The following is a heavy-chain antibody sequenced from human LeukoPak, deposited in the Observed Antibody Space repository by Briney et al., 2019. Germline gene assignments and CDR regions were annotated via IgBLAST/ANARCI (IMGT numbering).Heavy chain of an antibody. CDR2: INHSGST. CDR3: ARGRLARSPYFDY. J-gene: IGHJ4*02. V-gene: IGHV4-34*01. Sequence: GSLRLSCAASGFSVSNNDMSWVRQAPGKGLEWIGEINHSGSTNYNPSLKSRVTISVETSKNQFSLNLSSVTAADTAVYYCARGRLARSPYFDYWGQGTLVTVSS. D-gene: IGHD6-19*01. CDR1: GFSVSNND.